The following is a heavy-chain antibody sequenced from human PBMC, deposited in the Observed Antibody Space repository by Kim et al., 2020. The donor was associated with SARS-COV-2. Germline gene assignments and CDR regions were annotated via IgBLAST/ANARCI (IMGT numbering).Heavy chain of an antibody. D-gene: IGHD3-10*01. Sequence: GGSLRLSCAASGFTFSSYAMHWVRQAPGKGLEWVAVISYDGSNKYYADSVKGRFTISRDNSKNTLYLQMNSLRAEDTAVYYCARGRVPMVRGVIWFDPWGQGTLVTVSS. V-gene: IGHV3-30*04. J-gene: IGHJ5*02. CDR1: GFTFSSYA. CDR3: ARGRVPMVRGVIWFDP. CDR2: ISYDGSNK.